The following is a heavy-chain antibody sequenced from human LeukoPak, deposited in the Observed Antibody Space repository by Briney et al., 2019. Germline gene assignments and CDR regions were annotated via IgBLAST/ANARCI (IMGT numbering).Heavy chain of an antibody. CDR2: ISSNSRII. V-gene: IGHV3-48*01. D-gene: IGHD6-6*01. Sequence: PGGSLRLSCAASGFTFSSYGMDWVRQTPGKGLEWVSYISSNSRIIDYADSVKGRFTISRDNAKNSLYLQMNSLRAEDTAVYYCARGGAARPDYWGQGTLLTVSS. J-gene: IGHJ4*02. CDR3: ARGGAARPDY. CDR1: GFTFSSYG.